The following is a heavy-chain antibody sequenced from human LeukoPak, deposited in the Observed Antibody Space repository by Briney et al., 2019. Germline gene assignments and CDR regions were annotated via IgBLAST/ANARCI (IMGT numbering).Heavy chain of an antibody. Sequence: GGSLRLSCAASGFTFSGYSMNWVRQAPGKGLEWVSSISSSSSYIYYAESVKGRFTVSRDNAKNSVYLQLSSLRAEDTAVYYCARISLLGLVPAVGFNDYWGQGTSVTVSS. V-gene: IGHV3-21*06. J-gene: IGHJ4*02. CDR2: ISSSSSYI. D-gene: IGHD1-26*01. CDR3: ARISLLGLVPAVGFNDY. CDR1: GFTFSGYS.